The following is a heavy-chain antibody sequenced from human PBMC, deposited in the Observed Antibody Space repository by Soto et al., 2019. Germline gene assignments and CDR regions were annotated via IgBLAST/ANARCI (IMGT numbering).Heavy chain of an antibody. CDR2: VIPIFGTA. D-gene: IGHD3-22*01. J-gene: IGHJ4*02. CDR3: AREGGYDSSRYYDY. V-gene: IGHV1-69*13. CDR1: GGTFSSYA. Sequence: GASVKVSCKASGGTFSSYAISWVRQAPGQGLEWMGGVIPIFGTANYAQKLQGRVTITADESTSTAYMELSRLRSEDTAVYYCAREGGYDSSRYYDYWGQGIMGTVSS.